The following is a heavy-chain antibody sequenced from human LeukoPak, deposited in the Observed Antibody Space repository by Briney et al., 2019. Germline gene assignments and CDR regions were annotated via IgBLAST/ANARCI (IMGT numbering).Heavy chain of an antibody. J-gene: IGHJ3*02. CDR1: GDSVSSNSAA. CDR2: TYYRSKWYN. V-gene: IGHV6-1*01. CDR3: ARGYSSIVSVGGVAFDI. D-gene: IGHD6-13*01. Sequence: SQTLSLTCAISGDSVSSNSAAWNWIRQSPSRGLEWLGRTYYRSKWYNDYAVSVKSRITINPDTSKNQFSLQLNSVTPEDTAVYYCARGYSSIVSVGGVAFDIWGQGTMVTVSS.